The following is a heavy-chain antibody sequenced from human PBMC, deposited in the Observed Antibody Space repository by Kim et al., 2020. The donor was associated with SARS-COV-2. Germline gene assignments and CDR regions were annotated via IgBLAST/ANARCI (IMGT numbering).Heavy chain of an antibody. D-gene: IGHD6-13*01. Sequence: DSVKGRFTIFRHNPKHTLYLQMNSLRAEGTAVYYCARLWSSSWQGDRFDYWGQGTLVTVSS. J-gene: IGHJ4*02. CDR3: ARLWSSSWQGDRFDY. V-gene: IGHV3-30*05.